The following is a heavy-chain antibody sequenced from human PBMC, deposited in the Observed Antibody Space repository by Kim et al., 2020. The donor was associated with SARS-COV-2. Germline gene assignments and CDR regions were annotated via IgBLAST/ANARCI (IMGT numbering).Heavy chain of an antibody. D-gene: IGHD5-12*01. J-gene: IGHJ4*02. CDR2: INHSGST. CDR3: ARGYSGYYFVY. V-gene: IGHV4-34*01. CDR1: GGSFSGYY. Sequence: SETLSLTCAVYGGSFSGYYWSWIRQPPGKGLEWIGEINHSGSTNYNPSLKSRVTISVDTSKNQFSLKLSSVPAADTAVYYCARGYSGYYFVYWGQGTLVTVSS.